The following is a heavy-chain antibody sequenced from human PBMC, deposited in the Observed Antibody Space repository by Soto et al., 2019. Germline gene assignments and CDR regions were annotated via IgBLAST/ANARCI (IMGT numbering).Heavy chain of an antibody. CDR1: GYNFIKYG. Sequence: QVQLVQSGAEVKKPGASVKVSCKGLGYNFIKYGINWVRQAPGQGLEWMGWISPYSGYTHSAQKFHGRLTLTTDTAATTAYMELRSLRSADTAFYYCTREAIVVIPAAQPSHFDSWGQGTLVTVSS. J-gene: IGHJ4*02. CDR2: ISPYSGYT. V-gene: IGHV1-18*01. D-gene: IGHD2-2*01. CDR3: TREAIVVIPAAQPSHFDS.